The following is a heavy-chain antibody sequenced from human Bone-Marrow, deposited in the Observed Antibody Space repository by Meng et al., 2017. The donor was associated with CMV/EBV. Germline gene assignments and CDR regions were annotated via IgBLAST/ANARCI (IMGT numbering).Heavy chain of an antibody. J-gene: IGHJ6*02. CDR2: ISWDGGST. D-gene: IGHD3-22*01. CDR3: ARDRVTMIVVAIEGYGMDV. V-gene: IGHV3-43D*03. CDR1: GFTFDDYA. Sequence: GESLKISCAASGFTFDDYAMHWVRQAPGKGLEWVSLISWDGGSTYYADSVKGRFTISRDNSKNSLYLQMNSLRAEDTALYYCARDRVTMIVVAIEGYGMDVWGQGTTVTVSS.